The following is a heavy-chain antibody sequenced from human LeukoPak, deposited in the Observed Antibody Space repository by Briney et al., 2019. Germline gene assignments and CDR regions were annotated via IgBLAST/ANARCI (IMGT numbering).Heavy chain of an antibody. CDR1: GYTFTSYA. Sequence: ASVKVSCRASGYTFTSYAMNWVRQTPGQGLEWMGWISAYNGNTNYAQKLQGRVTMTTDTSTSTAYMELSRLRSDDTAVYYCARVKSRLVAAISDYWGQGTLVTVSS. CDR2: ISAYNGNT. V-gene: IGHV1-18*01. J-gene: IGHJ4*02. CDR3: ARVKSRLVAAISDY. D-gene: IGHD2-15*01.